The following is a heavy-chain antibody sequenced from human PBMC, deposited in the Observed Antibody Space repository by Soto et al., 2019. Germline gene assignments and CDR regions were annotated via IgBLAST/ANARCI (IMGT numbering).Heavy chain of an antibody. Sequence: NPSETLSLTCTVSGGSISSSSYYWGWIRQPQGKGLEWIASIYYSGSTYYNPSLKSRVTISVDTSKNQFSLKLSSVTAADTAVYYCARRRVGHSYYYYYGMDVWGQGTTVTVSS. J-gene: IGHJ6*02. CDR2: IYYSGST. V-gene: IGHV4-39*01. CDR1: GGSISSSSYY. CDR3: ARRRVGHSYYYYYGMDV. D-gene: IGHD1-26*01.